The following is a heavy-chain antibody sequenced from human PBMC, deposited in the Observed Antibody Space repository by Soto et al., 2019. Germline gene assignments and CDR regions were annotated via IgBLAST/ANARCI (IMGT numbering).Heavy chain of an antibody. CDR2: IGGSGGVT. CDR3: AQIKRRVDWYFDL. J-gene: IGHJ2*01. CDR1: GFSFSSYA. Sequence: EGQLLESGGGLAQPGGSLRLSCAASGFSFSSYAMNWVRQAPGKGLEWVSAIGGSGGVTYYADSVKGRFAISRDNSKNMVFLQMNSLRAEDTAVYYCAQIKRRVDWYFDLWGRGTLVTVSS. V-gene: IGHV3-23*01.